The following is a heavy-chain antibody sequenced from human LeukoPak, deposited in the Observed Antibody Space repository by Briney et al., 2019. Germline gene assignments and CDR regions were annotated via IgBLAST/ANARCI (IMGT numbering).Heavy chain of an antibody. CDR2: ISGSGGST. J-gene: IGHJ6*02. Sequence: GGSLRLSCAASGFTFSTYAMSWVRQAPGKGLEWVSAISGSGGSTYYADSVKGRFTISRDNSKNTLYLQMNSLRAEDTAVYYCAKVKVPHYYYYYGMDAWGQGTTVTVSS. CDR3: AKVKVPHYYYYYGMDA. CDR1: GFTFSTYA. V-gene: IGHV3-23*01.